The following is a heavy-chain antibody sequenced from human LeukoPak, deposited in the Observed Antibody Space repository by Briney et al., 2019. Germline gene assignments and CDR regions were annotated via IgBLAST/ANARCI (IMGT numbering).Heavy chain of an antibody. V-gene: IGHV3-21*01. Sequence: PGGSLRLSCAASGLTFSGYSMNWVRQAPGKGLEWVSSISSSSSYIYYADSVKGRFTISRDNAKNSLYLQMNSLRAEDTAVYYCARDAYCGGDCYSPDAFDIWGQGTMVTVSS. CDR1: GLTFSGYS. D-gene: IGHD2-21*02. J-gene: IGHJ3*02. CDR2: ISSSSSYI. CDR3: ARDAYCGGDCYSPDAFDI.